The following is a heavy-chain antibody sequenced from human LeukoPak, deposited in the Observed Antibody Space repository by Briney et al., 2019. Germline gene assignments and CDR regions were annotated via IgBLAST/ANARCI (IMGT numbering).Heavy chain of an antibody. CDR3: AREAY. CDR2: VKEDGSQK. V-gene: IGHV3-7*01. Sequence: PGGSLRLSCAAPGFTFSRYWMSWVRQAPGKGLEWVASVKEDGSQKNYADTVKGRFTISRDNAQKSLVLQMSSLRAEDTAMYYCAREAYWGPGTLVTVSS. J-gene: IGHJ4*02. CDR1: GFTFSRYW.